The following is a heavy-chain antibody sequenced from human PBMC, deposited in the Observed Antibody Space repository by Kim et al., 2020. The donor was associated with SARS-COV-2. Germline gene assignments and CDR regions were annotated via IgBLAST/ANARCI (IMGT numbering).Heavy chain of an antibody. CDR1: GFTFSSYS. J-gene: IGHJ4*02. D-gene: IGHD3-10*01. CDR2: ISSSSSYI. Sequence: GGSLRLSCAASGFTFSSYSMNWVRQAPGKGLEWVSSISSSSSYIYYADSVKGRFTISRDNAKNSLYLQMNSLRAEDTAVYYCASRGGGRGSGSYPLDYWGQGTLVTVSS. CDR3: ASRGGGRGSGSYPLDY. V-gene: IGHV3-21*01.